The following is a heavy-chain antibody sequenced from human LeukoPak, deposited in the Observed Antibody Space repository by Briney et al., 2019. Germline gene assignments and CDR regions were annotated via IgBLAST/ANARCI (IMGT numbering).Heavy chain of an antibody. V-gene: IGHV3-74*01. Sequence: GGSLRLSCAASGFTFSTYWMHWVRHAPGKGLVWVSLINSGGDDTRYADSVKGRFIISRDNAKNTLYLQMNSLRAEDTAVYYCARRIGYSSGHSAVYYFDYWGQGTLVTASS. CDR2: INSGGDDT. J-gene: IGHJ4*02. CDR1: GFTFSTYW. D-gene: IGHD6-19*01. CDR3: ARRIGYSSGHSAVYYFDY.